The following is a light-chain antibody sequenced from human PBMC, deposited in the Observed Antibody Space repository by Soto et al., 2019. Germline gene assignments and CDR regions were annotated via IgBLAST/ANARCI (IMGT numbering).Light chain of an antibody. CDR2: DNN. V-gene: IGLV1-51*01. J-gene: IGLJ2*01. Sequence: QSVLTQPPSVSAAPGQKVTISCSGSSSNLGNSYVSWYQQLPGTAPKLLIYDNNKRPSVIPDRFSGSKSGTSATLGITGLQTGDEADYYCGTLDSSLRAGVFGGGTKLTVL. CDR3: GTLDSSLRAGV. CDR1: SSNLGNSY.